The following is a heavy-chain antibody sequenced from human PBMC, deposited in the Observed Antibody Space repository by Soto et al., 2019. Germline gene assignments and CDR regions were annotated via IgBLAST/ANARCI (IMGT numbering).Heavy chain of an antibody. CDR1: GFTFSSYA. CDR2: ISGSGGST. J-gene: IGHJ4*02. CDR3: AKVYRYCSSTSCHGLDY. V-gene: IGHV3-23*01. Sequence: GGSLRLSCAASGFTFSSYAVSWVRQAPGKGLEWVSAISGSGGSTYYADSVKGRFTISRDNSKNTLYLQMNSLRAEDTAVYYCAKVYRYCSSTSCHGLDYWGQGTLVTVSS. D-gene: IGHD2-2*01.